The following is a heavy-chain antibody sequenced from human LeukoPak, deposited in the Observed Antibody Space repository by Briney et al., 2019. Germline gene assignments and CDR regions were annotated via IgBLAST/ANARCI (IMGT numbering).Heavy chain of an antibody. J-gene: IGHJ4*02. CDR1: GGSFSGYY. CDR2: INHSGST. Sequence: SEALSLTCAVYGGSFSGYYWSWIRQPPGKGLEWIGEINHSGSTNYNPSLKSRVTISVDTSKNQFSLKLSSVTAADTAVYYCARGDYDILTGYYLRYFDYWGQGTLVTVSS. V-gene: IGHV4-34*01. D-gene: IGHD3-9*01. CDR3: ARGDYDILTGYYLRYFDY.